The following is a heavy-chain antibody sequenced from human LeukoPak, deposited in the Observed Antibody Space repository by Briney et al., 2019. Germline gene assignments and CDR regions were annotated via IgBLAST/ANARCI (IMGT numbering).Heavy chain of an antibody. Sequence: GESLKISCKASGYTFTNYWIGWVRQMPGKGLEWMGIIYPGDSETRYSPSFQGQATISADKSITTAYLQWSSLKASDTAMYYCARLQGRWGGRYYYYYGMDVWGQGTTVTVSS. J-gene: IGHJ6*02. CDR3: ARLQGRWGGRYYYYYGMDV. CDR2: IYPGDSET. CDR1: GYTFTNYW. D-gene: IGHD7-27*01. V-gene: IGHV5-51*01.